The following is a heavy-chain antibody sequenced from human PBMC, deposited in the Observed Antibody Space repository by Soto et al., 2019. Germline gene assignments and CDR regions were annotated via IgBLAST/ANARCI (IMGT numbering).Heavy chain of an antibody. Sequence: QVQLVQSGAEVKKPGSSVKVSCKASGGTFSSYTISWVRQAPGQGLEWMGRIIPIHGIANYAQKFQGRVTITADKCTSTGYMELSSLRSEDTAVYYCAASVTDAEMFYYYYGMDVWCQGTTVTVSS. D-gene: IGHD4-17*01. CDR3: AASVTDAEMFYYYYGMDV. V-gene: IGHV1-69*02. J-gene: IGHJ6*02. CDR2: IIPIHGIA. CDR1: GGTFSSYT.